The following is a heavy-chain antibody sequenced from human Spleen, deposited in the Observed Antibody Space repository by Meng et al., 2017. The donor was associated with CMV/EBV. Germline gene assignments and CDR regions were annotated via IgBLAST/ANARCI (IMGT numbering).Heavy chain of an antibody. CDR1: GVAWSFYY. J-gene: IGHJ4*02. CDR2: IKHSGST. D-gene: IGHD4-11*01. CDR3: ARAPTTMAHDFDY. V-gene: IGHV4-34*01. Sequence: VQLQLWGGGLLLLSHPLSLSCIVAGVAWSFYYCSWIRQPPGKGLGWIGEIKHSGSTNSNPSLESRATISIDTSKNNLSLKLSSATAADSAVYYCARAPTTMAHDFDYWGQGTLVTVSS.